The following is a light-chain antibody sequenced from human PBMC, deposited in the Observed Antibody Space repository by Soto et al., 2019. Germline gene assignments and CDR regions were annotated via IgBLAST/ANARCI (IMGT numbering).Light chain of an antibody. V-gene: IGKV3-20*01. CDR1: ESVVSSY. CDR2: DAS. Sequence: EIVLTQSPGTLSLSPGGRATLSCRATESVVSSYLAWYQLKPGQAPRLLIYDASSRATGIPDRFSGSGSGTDFTLTISRLEPEDFAVYYCQQYGSIPWTFGQGTKVDI. CDR3: QQYGSIPWT. J-gene: IGKJ1*01.